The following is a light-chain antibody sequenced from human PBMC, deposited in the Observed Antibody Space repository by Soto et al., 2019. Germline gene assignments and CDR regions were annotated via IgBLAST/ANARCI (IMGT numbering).Light chain of an antibody. Sequence: EIEMTQSPATLSVSLGERVTLSCRASESVFTNLAWYQQKPGQAPRLLISGASTRATGIPARFSGSGSGTDFTLTISSLQSEDFAVYYCQQYNNWPPWTFGQGTKVEI. CDR3: QQYNNWPPWT. CDR1: ESVFTN. J-gene: IGKJ1*01. V-gene: IGKV3-15*01. CDR2: GAS.